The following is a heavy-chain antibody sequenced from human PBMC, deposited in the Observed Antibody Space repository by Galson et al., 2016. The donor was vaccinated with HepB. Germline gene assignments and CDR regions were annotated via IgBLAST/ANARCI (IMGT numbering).Heavy chain of an antibody. V-gene: IGHV5-51*01. CDR1: GYTFTNYW. D-gene: IGHD2-8*02. CDR3: ARQSGYCTGGSCFWDY. CDR2: IYAGDSDT. Sequence: QSGAEVKKPGESLMISCKGSGYTFTNYWIGWVRQMPGKGLEWMGIIYAGDSDTRYSPSFQGKVTIAVDNSISTSYLQWSSLKASDTTMYYCARQSGYCTGGSCFWDYWGLGTLVTVSS. J-gene: IGHJ4*02.